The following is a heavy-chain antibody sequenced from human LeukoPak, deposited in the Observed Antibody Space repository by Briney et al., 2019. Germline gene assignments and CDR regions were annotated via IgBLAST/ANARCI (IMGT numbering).Heavy chain of an antibody. CDR1: GYTFTSYG. Sequence: ASVKVSCKASGYTFTSYGISWVRQAPGQGLEWMGWISAYNGNTNYAQKLQGRVTITADASTSTAYMELSSLRSEDTAVYYCARASMTETRHFDSWGKEPWSPSPQ. J-gene: IGHJ4*01. D-gene: IGHD2-21*02. CDR3: ARASMTETRHFDS. CDR2: ISAYNGNT. V-gene: IGHV1-18*01.